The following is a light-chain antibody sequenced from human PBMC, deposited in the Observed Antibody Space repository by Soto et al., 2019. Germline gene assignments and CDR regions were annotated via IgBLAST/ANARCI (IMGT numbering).Light chain of an antibody. CDR1: QSVSSSY. Sequence: EIVLTQSPGTLSLSPGERATVFCRASQSVSSSYLAWYQQKPGQAPRLLIYGASSRATGIPDRFSGSGSGTDFTLTISRLEPEDFAVYYCQQYGSSPYTFGQGTKLEIK. V-gene: IGKV3-20*01. CDR3: QQYGSSPYT. J-gene: IGKJ2*01. CDR2: GAS.